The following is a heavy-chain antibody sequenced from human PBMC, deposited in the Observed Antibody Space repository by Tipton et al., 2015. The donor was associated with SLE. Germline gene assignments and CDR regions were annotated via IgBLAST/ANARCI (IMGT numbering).Heavy chain of an antibody. V-gene: IGHV4-59*01. CDR1: GGSISNYY. D-gene: IGHD6-13*01. CDR3: ARGGEAAAGYSWFDP. J-gene: IGHJ5*02. CDR2: FYYGGST. Sequence: GLVKPSETLSLTCTVSGGSISNYYWTWIRQPPGKGLEWIGYFYYGGSTNYNPSLKSRVTISVDTSKNQFSLKLTSVTAADTATYYCARGGEAAAGYSWFDPWGQGTLVTVSS.